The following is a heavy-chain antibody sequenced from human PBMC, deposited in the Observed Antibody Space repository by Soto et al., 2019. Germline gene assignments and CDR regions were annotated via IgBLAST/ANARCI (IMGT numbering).Heavy chain of an antibody. CDR2: IYYSGST. Sequence: SETLSLTCTVSGGSISSYYWSWIRQPPGKGREWIGYIYYSGSTNYNPSLKSRVTISVDTSKNQFSLKLSSVTAADTAVYYCARQILQLWSPHAYFDYWGQGTLVTVS. CDR3: ARQILQLWSPHAYFDY. J-gene: IGHJ4*02. CDR1: GGSISSYY. V-gene: IGHV4-59*08. D-gene: IGHD5-18*01.